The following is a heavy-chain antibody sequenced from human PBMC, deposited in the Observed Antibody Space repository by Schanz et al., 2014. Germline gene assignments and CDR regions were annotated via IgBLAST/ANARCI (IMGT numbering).Heavy chain of an antibody. V-gene: IGHV1-3*01. CDR3: ARDQSPYTNSSDVRYFDY. CDR2: INSANGNT. Sequence: QVQLVQSGPEVEKPGASVKVSCKTSGYTFTEYTMYWLRQAPGQRLEWMGWINSANGNTKYSHRFQGRVTMTTDTSTSTAYMELRSLRSDDTAVYYCARDQSPYTNSSDVRYFDYWGQGSLVTVSS. D-gene: IGHD6-6*01. J-gene: IGHJ4*02. CDR1: GYTFTEYT.